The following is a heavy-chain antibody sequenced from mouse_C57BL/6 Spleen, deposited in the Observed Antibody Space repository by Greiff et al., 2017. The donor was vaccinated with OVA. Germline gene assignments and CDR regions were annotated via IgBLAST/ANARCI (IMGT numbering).Heavy chain of an antibody. J-gene: IGHJ1*03. V-gene: IGHV5-16*01. CDR2: INYDGSST. CDR3: ARDRGDYYGSSRHWYFDV. Sequence: EVQLQESEGGLVQPGSSMKLSCTASGFTFSDYYMAWVRQVPEKGLEWVANINYDGSSTYYLDSLKSRFIISRDNAKNILYLQMSSLKSEDTATYYCARDRGDYYGSSRHWYFDVWGTGTTVTVSS. CDR1: GFTFSDYY. D-gene: IGHD1-1*01.